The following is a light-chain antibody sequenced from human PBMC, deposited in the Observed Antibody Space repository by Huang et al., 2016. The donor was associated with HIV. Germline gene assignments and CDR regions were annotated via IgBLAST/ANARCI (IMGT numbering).Light chain of an antibody. J-gene: IGKJ4*01. CDR3: QQRVNGLT. V-gene: IGKV3-11*01. CDR2: DAS. CDR1: QNINTH. Sequence: EIVLTQSPATLSFFPGQRVSLSGRASQNINTHLAWYQQRPGQPPRLLIYDASSRVPGVAARFSGSGSGTDFTLTISSLESEYFATYYCQQRVNGLTFGGGTKV.